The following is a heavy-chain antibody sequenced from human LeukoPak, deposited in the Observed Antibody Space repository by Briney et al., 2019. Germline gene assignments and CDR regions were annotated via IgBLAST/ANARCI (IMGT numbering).Heavy chain of an antibody. D-gene: IGHD3-3*01. CDR2: FDPEDGET. V-gene: IGHV1-24*01. CDR1: GYTLTELS. J-gene: IGHJ4*02. Sequence: GALVKVSCKVSGYTLTELSMHWVGQAPGKGLEWMGGFDPEDGETIYAEKFQGRVTMTEDTSTDTAYMELSRLRSEDTAVYYCATDQADYYDYGSGLDYWGQGTLVTVSS. CDR3: ATDQADYYDYGSGLDY.